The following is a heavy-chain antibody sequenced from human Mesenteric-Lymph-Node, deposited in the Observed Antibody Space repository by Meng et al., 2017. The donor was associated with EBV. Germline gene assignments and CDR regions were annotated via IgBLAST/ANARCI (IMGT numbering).Heavy chain of an antibody. CDR1: GGAFSSYG. Sequence: QVRLVQCGGEVKKPGSSVKVSCKASGGAFSSYGINWVRQAPGQGFEWMGGIIPIFDTTHYAQKFQGRVTITADELTNTAYMELSSLRSEDTAMYYCARDVSVGGSIGGGPFDYWGQGTLVTVSS. D-gene: IGHD1-26*01. J-gene: IGHJ4*02. CDR3: ARDVSVGGSIGGGPFDY. V-gene: IGHV1-69*01. CDR2: IIPIFDTT.